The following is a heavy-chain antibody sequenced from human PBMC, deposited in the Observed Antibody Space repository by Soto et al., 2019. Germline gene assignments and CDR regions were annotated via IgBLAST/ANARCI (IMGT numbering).Heavy chain of an antibody. CDR2: IDPSDSYT. J-gene: IGHJ6*02. V-gene: IGHV5-10-1*01. CDR3: ARRGYSGYDSYYYYYGMDV. Sequence: PGESLKISCKGSGYSFTSYWISWVRQMPGKGLEWMGRIDPSDSYTNYSPSFQGHVTISADKSISTAYLQWSSLKASDTAMHYCARRGYSGYDSYYYYYGMDVWGQGTTVTVSS. CDR1: GYSFTSYW. D-gene: IGHD5-12*01.